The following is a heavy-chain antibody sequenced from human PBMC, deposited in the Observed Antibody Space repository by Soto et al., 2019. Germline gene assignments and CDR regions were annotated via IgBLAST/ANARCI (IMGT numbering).Heavy chain of an antibody. CDR1: AYSFTNYW. D-gene: IGHD1-1*01. J-gene: IGHJ5*02. CDR2: IDPSDSYA. Sequence: GESLKISCKASAYSFTNYWITWVRQTPGKGLEWMGRIDPSDSYANYGPPFQGHVTLSVDKSINTAFLQWNSLDASDTGMYFCARRRSDWNWLDPWGQGTLVTSPQ. V-gene: IGHV5-10-1*01. CDR3: ARRRSDWNWLDP.